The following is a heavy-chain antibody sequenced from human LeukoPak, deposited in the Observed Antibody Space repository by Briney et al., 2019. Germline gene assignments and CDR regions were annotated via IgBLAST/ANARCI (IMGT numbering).Heavy chain of an antibody. D-gene: IGHD2-15*01. CDR2: IHYSGST. CDR1: GVSINTDY. J-gene: IGHJ6*03. CDR3: GRDALVGYFSYYYMDV. Sequence: SETLSLTCTVSGVSINTDYWTWIRQFPGKGLEWIGYIHYSGSTTYNPSLESRVTISVDTSKNQFSLKLTSVTSADTAVYYCGRDALVGYFSYYYMDVWGKGTTVTVSS. V-gene: IGHV4-59*01.